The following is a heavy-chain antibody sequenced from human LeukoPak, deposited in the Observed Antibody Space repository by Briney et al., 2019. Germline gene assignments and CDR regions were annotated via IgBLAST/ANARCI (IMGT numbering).Heavy chain of an antibody. CDR2: IYYSGST. CDR1: DGSISSGSYY. V-gene: IGHV4-61*01. Sequence: SETLSLTCIVSDGSISSGSYYWGWIRQPPGKGLEWIGYIYYSGSTNYNPSLKSRVTISVDTSKNQFSLKLSSVTAADTAVYYCARTLEETGFDYWGQGTLVTVSS. CDR3: ARTLEETGFDY. J-gene: IGHJ4*02. D-gene: IGHD3-10*01.